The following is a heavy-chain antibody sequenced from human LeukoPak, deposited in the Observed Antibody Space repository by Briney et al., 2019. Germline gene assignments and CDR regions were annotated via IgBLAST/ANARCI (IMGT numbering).Heavy chain of an antibody. CDR1: GFTFNKYA. CDR2: ISYDGSYK. CDR3: ARVEVLRYFDSYYYYYMDV. D-gene: IGHD3-9*01. V-gene: IGHV3-30*14. J-gene: IGHJ6*03. Sequence: PGGSLRLSCAASGFTFNKYAIHWVRQAPGKGLEWVTVISYDGSYKDYPDSVKGRFTISRDNSKNTLYLQMNSLRAEDTAVYYCARVEVLRYFDSYYYYYMDVWGKGTTVTISS.